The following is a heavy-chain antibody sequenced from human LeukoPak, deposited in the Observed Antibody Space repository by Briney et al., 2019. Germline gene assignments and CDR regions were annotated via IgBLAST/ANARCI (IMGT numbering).Heavy chain of an antibody. Sequence: SETLSLTCTVSGGSISSYYWSWVRQPPGKGLEWIGYIYYSGSTNYNPSLKSRVTISVDTSKRQFSMKLSSVTAADTAVYYCARHKYYYDSSGYPGFAFDIWGQGTMVTVSS. D-gene: IGHD3-22*01. CDR1: GGSISSYY. CDR3: ARHKYYYDSSGYPGFAFDI. J-gene: IGHJ3*02. CDR2: IYYSGST. V-gene: IGHV4-59*08.